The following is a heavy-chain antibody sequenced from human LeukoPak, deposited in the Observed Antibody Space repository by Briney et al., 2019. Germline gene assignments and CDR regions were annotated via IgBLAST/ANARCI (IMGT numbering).Heavy chain of an antibody. D-gene: IGHD3-16*02. Sequence: PSETLSLTCAVYGGSFSGYYWSWIRQPPGKGLEWIGEINHSGSTNYNPSLKSRVTISVDTSKNQFSLKLSSVTAADTAVYYCARHQESYDYVWGSYRSPSGGAFDIWGQGTMVTVSS. V-gene: IGHV4-34*01. CDR2: INHSGST. J-gene: IGHJ3*02. CDR3: ARHQESYDYVWGSYRSPSGGAFDI. CDR1: GGSFSGYY.